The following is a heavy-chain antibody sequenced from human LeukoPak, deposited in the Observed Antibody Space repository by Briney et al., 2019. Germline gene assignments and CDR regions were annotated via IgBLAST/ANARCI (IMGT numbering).Heavy chain of an antibody. CDR1: GYTFTSYD. J-gene: IGHJ4*02. Sequence: GASVKVSCKASGYTFTSYDINWVRQATGQGLEWMGWVNPNSGSTGYAQKFQGRVTMIRDTSISTAYMELSSLRSEDTAVYYCARESNYDSSVGAFDYWGQGTLVTVSS. CDR2: VNPNSGST. D-gene: IGHD3-22*01. CDR3: ARESNYDSSVGAFDY. V-gene: IGHV1-8*01.